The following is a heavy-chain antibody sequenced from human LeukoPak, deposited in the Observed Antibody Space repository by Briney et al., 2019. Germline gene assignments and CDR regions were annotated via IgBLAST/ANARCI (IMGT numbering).Heavy chain of an antibody. Sequence: GGSLRLSCVASGFTFSSYWMSWVRQAPGKGLEGVANIKEAGSEKYYVDSVKGRFTISRDNAKNSLYLQMNSLRAEDTAIYYCARDWGTSEDFFDYWGQGTLVTVSS. CDR2: IKEAGSEK. D-gene: IGHD1-14*01. V-gene: IGHV3-7*05. J-gene: IGHJ4*02. CDR1: GFTFSSYW. CDR3: ARDWGTSEDFFDY.